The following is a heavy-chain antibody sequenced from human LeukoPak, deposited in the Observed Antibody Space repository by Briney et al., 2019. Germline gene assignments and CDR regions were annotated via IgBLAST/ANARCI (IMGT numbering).Heavy chain of an antibody. CDR3: ARGLKTTYYYGSGRYGWFDP. CDR2: IYSSGST. J-gene: IGHJ5*02. CDR1: GASVSGSNYY. V-gene: IGHV4-39*07. Sequence: PSETLSLTCAVSGASVSGSNYYWGWIRQPPGKGLEWIGNIYSSGSTYYNASLQSRVTISIDTSKNQFSLKLSSVTAADTAVYYCARGLKTTYYYGSGRYGWFDPWGQGTLVTVSS. D-gene: IGHD3-10*01.